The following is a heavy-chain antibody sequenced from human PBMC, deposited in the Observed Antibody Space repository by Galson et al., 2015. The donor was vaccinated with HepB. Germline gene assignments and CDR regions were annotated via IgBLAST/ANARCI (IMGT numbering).Heavy chain of an antibody. Sequence: SLRLSCAASGFTFSSYSMNWVRQAPGKGLEWVSSISSSSSYIYYADSVKGRFTISRDNAKNSLYLQMNSLRAEDTAVYYCARGYSSSWLDSDAFDIWGQGTMVTVSS. D-gene: IGHD6-13*01. J-gene: IGHJ3*02. V-gene: IGHV3-21*01. CDR3: ARGYSSSWLDSDAFDI. CDR1: GFTFSSYS. CDR2: ISSSSSYI.